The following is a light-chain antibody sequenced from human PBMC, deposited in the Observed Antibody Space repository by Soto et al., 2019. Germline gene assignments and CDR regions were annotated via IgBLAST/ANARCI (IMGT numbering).Light chain of an antibody. CDR1: QSVSSN. Sequence: EIVLTQSPGTLSLSPGARAPLSCRASQSVSSNLAWYQQKPGQAPRLLIYGASTRATGIPARFSGSGSGTEFTLTISSLQSEDFAVYYCQQYGSSPRTFGQGTKVDIK. CDR2: GAS. J-gene: IGKJ1*01. CDR3: QQYGSSPRT. V-gene: IGKV3-15*01.